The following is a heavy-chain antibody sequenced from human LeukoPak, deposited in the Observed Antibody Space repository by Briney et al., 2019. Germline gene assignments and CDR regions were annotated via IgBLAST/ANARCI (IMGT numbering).Heavy chain of an antibody. CDR2: IAGSSSYI. D-gene: IGHD2-21*02. Sequence: GGSLRLSCAASGFTFSSYTMNWVRQAPGKGLEWVSSIAGSSSYISYADSVKGRFTISRDNAKKSLYLQMNSLTAEDTAVYYCARDRGAYCGGDCYLGFDYWGRGTLVTVSS. CDR1: GFTFSSYT. V-gene: IGHV3-21*01. CDR3: ARDRGAYCGGDCYLGFDY. J-gene: IGHJ4*01.